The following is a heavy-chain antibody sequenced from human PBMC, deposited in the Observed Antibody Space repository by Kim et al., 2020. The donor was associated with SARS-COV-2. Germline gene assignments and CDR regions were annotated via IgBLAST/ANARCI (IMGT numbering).Heavy chain of an antibody. D-gene: IGHD6-13*01. J-gene: IGHJ6*02. V-gene: IGHV3-30-3*01. CDR3: AITRGQYSSSWSLYYGMDV. Sequence: GGSLRLSCAASGFTFSSYAMHWVRQAPGKGLEWVAVISYDGSNKYYADSVKGRFTISRDNSKNTLYLQMNSLRAEDTAVYYCAITRGQYSSSWSLYYGMDVWGQGTTVPVSS. CDR2: ISYDGSNK. CDR1: GFTFSSYA.